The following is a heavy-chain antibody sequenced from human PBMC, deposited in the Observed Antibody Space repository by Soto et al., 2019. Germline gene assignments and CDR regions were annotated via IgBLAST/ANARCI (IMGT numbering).Heavy chain of an antibody. CDR2: ISYHGRDK. CDR1: GFSFKTHA. J-gene: IGHJ5*02. V-gene: IGHV3-30*03. D-gene: IGHD3-10*01. CDR3: ARPMLRGLIAWYDP. Sequence: QVQLVESGGGVVQPGTSLRLSCAASGFSFKTHAMHWIRQAPGKGLEWVALISYHGRDKSYADSVKGRFTISRDNSKNTLYLQMNSLRADDTGVYFCARPMLRGLIAWYDPWGQGTLVTVSS.